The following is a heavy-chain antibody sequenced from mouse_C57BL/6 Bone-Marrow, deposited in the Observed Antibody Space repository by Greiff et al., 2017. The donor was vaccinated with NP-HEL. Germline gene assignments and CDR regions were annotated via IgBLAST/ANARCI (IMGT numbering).Heavy chain of an antibody. CDR1: GYTFTSYW. D-gene: IGHD4-1*01. V-gene: IGHV1-59*01. J-gene: IGHJ3*01. Sequence: QVQLQQPGAELVRPGTSVKLSCKASGYTFTSYWMHWVKQRPGQGLEWIGVIAPSDSYTNYNQKFKGKATLTVDPSSSTAYMQLSSLTSEDSAVYYCARGTGTFAYWGQGTLVTVSA. CDR3: ARGTGTFAY. CDR2: IAPSDSYT.